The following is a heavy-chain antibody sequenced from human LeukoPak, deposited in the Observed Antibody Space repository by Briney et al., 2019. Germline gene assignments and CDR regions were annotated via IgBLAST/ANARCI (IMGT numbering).Heavy chain of an antibody. CDR1: DGSISSYY. V-gene: IGHV4-59*08. D-gene: IGHD4-17*01. CDR2: IYYSGST. J-gene: IGHJ3*02. CDR3: ARHRTYGDYGAYDDCDI. Sequence: SETLSLTCTFSDGSISSYYWCWIRQPPGKGLEWSGYIYYSGSTNYNPSLKSRVTISVDTSKNQSSLKLSCVTAAGTAVYYCARHRTYGDYGAYDDCDIWGQGTMVTVSS.